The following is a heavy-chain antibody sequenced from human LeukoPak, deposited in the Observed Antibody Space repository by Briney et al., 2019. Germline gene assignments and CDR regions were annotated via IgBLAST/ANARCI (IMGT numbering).Heavy chain of an antibody. D-gene: IGHD1-26*01. Sequence: GGSLRLSCAASGFTFSSYAMHWVRQAPGKGLEWVSSITSSSSYIYYADSVKGRFTISRDNAKNSLYLQMNSLRDEDTAVYYCARDPYSGSYGDYYYYYMDVWGKGTTVTISS. CDR1: GFTFSSYA. J-gene: IGHJ6*03. V-gene: IGHV3-21*01. CDR3: ARDPYSGSYGDYYYYYMDV. CDR2: ITSSSSYI.